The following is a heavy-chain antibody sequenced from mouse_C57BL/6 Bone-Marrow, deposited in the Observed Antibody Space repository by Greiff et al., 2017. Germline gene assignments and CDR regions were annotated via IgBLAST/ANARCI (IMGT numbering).Heavy chain of an antibody. D-gene: IGHD1-1*01. CDR2: IWRGGST. CDR1: GFSLTSYG. CDR3: AKDYGSSYCYAMDY. J-gene: IGHJ4*01. Sequence: VQRVESGPGLVQPSQSLSITCTVSGFSLTSYGVHWVRQSPGKGLEWLGVIWRGGSTDYNAAFMSRLSITKDNSKSQVFFKMNSLQADDTAIYYCAKDYGSSYCYAMDYWGQGTSVTVSS. V-gene: IGHV2-5*01.